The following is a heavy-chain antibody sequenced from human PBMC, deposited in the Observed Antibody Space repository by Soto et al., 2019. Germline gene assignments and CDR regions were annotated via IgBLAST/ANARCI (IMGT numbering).Heavy chain of an antibody. V-gene: IGHV3-33*01. D-gene: IGHD3-16*01. CDR1: GFTFSSYG. Sequence: GGSLRLSCAASGFTFSSYGMHWVRQAPGKGLEWVAVIWYDGSNKYYADSVKGRFTISRDNSKNTLYLQMNSLRAEDTAVYYCASSEGGDYYYYYYGMDVWGQGTTVTVSS. J-gene: IGHJ6*02. CDR2: IWYDGSNK. CDR3: ASSEGGDYYYYYYGMDV.